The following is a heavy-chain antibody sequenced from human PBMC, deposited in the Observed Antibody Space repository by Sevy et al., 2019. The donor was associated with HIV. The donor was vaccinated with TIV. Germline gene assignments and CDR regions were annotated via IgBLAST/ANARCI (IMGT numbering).Heavy chain of an antibody. CDR3: VRWDYSTSGNWFDP. CDR1: GFTFSRYS. CDR2: ISSSGHYI. Sequence: GGSLRLSCGASGFTFSRYSMNWVRQAPGKGLEWVSYISSSGHYIQYADSVRGRFPISRDNAMDYLDLQMNSLRAEDTAVYFCVRWDYSTSGNWFDPWGQGTLVTVSS. D-gene: IGHD6-13*01. V-gene: IGHV3-21*01. J-gene: IGHJ5*02.